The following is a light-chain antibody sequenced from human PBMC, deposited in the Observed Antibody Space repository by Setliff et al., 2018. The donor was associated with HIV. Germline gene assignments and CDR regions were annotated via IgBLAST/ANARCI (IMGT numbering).Light chain of an antibody. V-gene: IGLV2-8*01. CDR3: SSYAGGNNMV. CDR1: SSDVGGYNY. CDR2: EVN. Sequence: QSLLAQPPSASGSPGQSVTISCTGTSSDVGGYNYVSWYQQHPGKAPKVMIYEVNKRPSGVPDRFSGSKSGNTASLTVSGLQADDEADYYCSSYAGGNNMVFGGGTKVTVL. J-gene: IGLJ3*02.